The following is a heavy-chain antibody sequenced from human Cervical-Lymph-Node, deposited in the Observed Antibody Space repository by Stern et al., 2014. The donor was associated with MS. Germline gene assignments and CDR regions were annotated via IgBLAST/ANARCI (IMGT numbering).Heavy chain of an antibody. J-gene: IGHJ4*02. CDR3: AGGHTFDY. V-gene: IGHV1-46*01. CDR1: GYTFTRYY. CDR2: INPRGGST. Sequence: QVQLVQSVAEVKKPGASVRVSCKASGYTFTRYYMHWVRQAPGQGLEWMGIINPRGGSTSYAQKFQDRVTMTRNTSTSTLYMELSSLQYDDTAIYYCAGGHTFDYWGQGTLVTVSS.